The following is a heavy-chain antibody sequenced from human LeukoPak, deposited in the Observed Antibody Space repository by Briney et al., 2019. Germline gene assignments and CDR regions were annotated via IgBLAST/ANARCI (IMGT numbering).Heavy chain of an antibody. CDR3: ARVLWNGDYPRFDY. V-gene: IGHV3-21*04. D-gene: IGHD4-17*01. CDR2: ISSSSSYI. CDR1: GFTFSSYS. J-gene: IGHJ4*02. Sequence: GGSLRLSCAASGFTFSSYSMNWVRQAPGKGLEWVSSISSSSSYIYYADSVKGRFTISRDNSKNTLHLQMNSLRAEDTAVYYCARVLWNGDYPRFDYWGQGTLVTVSS.